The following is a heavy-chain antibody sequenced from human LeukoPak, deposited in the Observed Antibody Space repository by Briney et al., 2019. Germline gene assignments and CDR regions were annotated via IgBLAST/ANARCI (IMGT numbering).Heavy chain of an antibody. Sequence: ASVKVSCKASGYTFTGYHMHWVRQATGQRLEWMGWINAGNGNTKYSQKFQGRVTITRDTSASTAYMELSSLRSEDTAVYYCARNYGDYPNWFDPWGQGTLVTVSS. V-gene: IGHV1-3*01. D-gene: IGHD4-17*01. CDR2: INAGNGNT. CDR1: GYTFTGYH. CDR3: ARNYGDYPNWFDP. J-gene: IGHJ5*02.